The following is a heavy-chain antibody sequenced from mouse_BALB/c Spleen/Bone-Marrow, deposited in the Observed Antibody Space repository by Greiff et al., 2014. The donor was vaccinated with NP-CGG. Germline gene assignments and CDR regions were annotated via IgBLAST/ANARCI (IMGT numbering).Heavy chain of an antibody. Sequence: LQQPGSELVRPGASVKLSCKASGYTFTSYWMHWVKQRPGQGLEWLGNIHPGTGSINYDEKFKSKATVTVDTSSSTAYMQLSSLTSEDSAVYKCTRSGYVMDYWGQGTSVTVSS. J-gene: IGHJ4*01. CDR3: TRSGYVMDY. V-gene: IGHV1S22*01. D-gene: IGHD3-1*01. CDR1: GYTFTSYW. CDR2: IHPGTGSI.